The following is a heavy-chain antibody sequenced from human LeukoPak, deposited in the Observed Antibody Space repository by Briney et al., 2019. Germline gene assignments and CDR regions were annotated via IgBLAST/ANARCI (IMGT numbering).Heavy chain of an antibody. CDR3: AKDNRGLDFWSGFA. Sequence: GGSLRLSCAAPGFTFDEFALHWVRQVPGKGLEWVSGISWNSGTIDYADSVKGRFTISRDSAKNSLFLQMNSLRPEDTAFYYCAKDNRGLDFWSGFAWGQGTLVTVSS. J-gene: IGHJ5*02. CDR1: GFTFDEFA. D-gene: IGHD3-3*01. V-gene: IGHV3-9*01. CDR2: ISWNSGTI.